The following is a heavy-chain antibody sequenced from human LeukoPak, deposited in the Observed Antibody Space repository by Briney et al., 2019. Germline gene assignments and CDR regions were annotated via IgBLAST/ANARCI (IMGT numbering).Heavy chain of an antibody. Sequence: SVKVSCKTSGGTFSSYAISWVRQAPGQGLEWVGSIIPILGIANYAQKFQGRVTISADKSTSTAYMELGSLRSEHTAVYFCARGGGGVYGMDVWGQGTTVTVSS. CDR2: IIPILGIA. CDR1: GGTFSSYA. J-gene: IGHJ6*02. V-gene: IGHV1-69*04. CDR3: ARGGGGVYGMDV. D-gene: IGHD3-16*01.